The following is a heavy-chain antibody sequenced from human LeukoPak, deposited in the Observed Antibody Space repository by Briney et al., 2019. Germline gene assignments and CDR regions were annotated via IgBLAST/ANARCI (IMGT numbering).Heavy chain of an antibody. CDR3: ARGLEWLTRRHTWFDP. CDR2: ISAYNGNT. V-gene: IGHV1-18*01. CDR1: GGTFSSYA. D-gene: IGHD3-3*01. J-gene: IGHJ5*02. Sequence: ASVKVSCKASGGTFSSYAISWVRQAPGQGLEWMGWISAYNGNTNYAQKFQGRVTMTTDTSTRTAYMELRSLRSDDTALYYCARGLEWLTRRHTWFDPWGQGTLVTVSS.